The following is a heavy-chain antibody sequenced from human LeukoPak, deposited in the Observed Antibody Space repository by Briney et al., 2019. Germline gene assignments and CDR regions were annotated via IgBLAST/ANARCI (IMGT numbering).Heavy chain of an antibody. CDR3: AKDAQRGFDFRNSLEY. J-gene: IGHJ4*02. V-gene: IGHV3-33*06. Sequence: GGSLRLSCAASGFTFSHFDMHWVRQAPGKGLEWVAVKWNDGSNEYYAHSVKGRFTISRDNSKNTVSLQMNSLRDEDTAVYSCAKDAQRGFDFRNSLEYWGQGTLVTVSS. CDR2: KWNDGSNE. CDR1: GFTFSHFD. D-gene: IGHD4-11*01.